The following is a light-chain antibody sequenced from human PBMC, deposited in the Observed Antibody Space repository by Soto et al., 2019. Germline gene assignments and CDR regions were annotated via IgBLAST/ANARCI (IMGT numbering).Light chain of an antibody. CDR2: DAS. CDR1: QSVNTR. V-gene: IGKV3-20*01. CDR3: LQYGSSPRT. Sequence: EIVLTQSPGTLSLSPGERATLSCRASQSVNTRLAWYHHKPGEAPRLLISDASIRATGIPDRFSGSGSGTDFTLTISGLEPDDLAVYYCLQYGSSPRTFGRGTKVDIK. J-gene: IGKJ1*01.